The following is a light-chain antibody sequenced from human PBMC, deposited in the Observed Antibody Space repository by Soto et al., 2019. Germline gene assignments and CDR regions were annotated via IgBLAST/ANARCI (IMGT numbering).Light chain of an antibody. V-gene: IGKV1-5*01. CDR1: HSIGTW. J-gene: IGKJ2*01. CDR3: HQYKSYTPYT. CDR2: DAS. Sequence: DIQMTQSPSALSASLGGRVTITCRASHSIGTWLAWYQQRPGKAPKLLIYDASSLGSGVPSRFSGGGSGTEFTLTISSLQPDDFGTYYCHQYKSYTPYTIGQGTKVEIK.